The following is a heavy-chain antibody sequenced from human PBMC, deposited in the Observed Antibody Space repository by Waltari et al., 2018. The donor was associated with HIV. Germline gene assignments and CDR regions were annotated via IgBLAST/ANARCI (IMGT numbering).Heavy chain of an antibody. D-gene: IGHD1-26*01. J-gene: IGHJ3*02. Sequence: EVQLLESGGGLVQPGGSLRLSCAASGFTFSSYAMSWVRQAPGKGLEWVSAISGSGGSTYYADSVKGRFTISRDNSKNTLYLQMNSLRAEDTAVYYCAKAPSGSYYGLDAFDIWGQGTMVTVSS. CDR3: AKAPSGSYYGLDAFDI. CDR1: GFTFSSYA. V-gene: IGHV3-23*01. CDR2: ISGSGGST.